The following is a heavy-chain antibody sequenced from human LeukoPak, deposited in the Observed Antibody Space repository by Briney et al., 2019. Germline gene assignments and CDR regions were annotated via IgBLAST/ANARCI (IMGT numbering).Heavy chain of an antibody. Sequence: GRSLRLSCAASGFTFSSYGMHWVRQAPGKGLEWVAVISYDGSNKYYADSVKGRFTISRDNSKNTLYLQMNSLRAEDTAVYYCTKGGGSGFVDYWGQGTLVTVSS. CDR2: ISYDGSNK. V-gene: IGHV3-30*18. D-gene: IGHD3-10*01. J-gene: IGHJ4*02. CDR1: GFTFSSYG. CDR3: TKGGGSGFVDY.